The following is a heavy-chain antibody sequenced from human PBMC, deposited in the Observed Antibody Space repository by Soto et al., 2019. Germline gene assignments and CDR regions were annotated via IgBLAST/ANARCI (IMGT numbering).Heavy chain of an antibody. Sequence: QVQLVQSGAEVKKPGSSVKVSCKASGAIFSSHTLSWVRQAPGQGLEWMGRIIPVIAIINYAQKFQDRATITADKSTKTAHMELRNLRREDTAAYFSASITGTSPGWVDYWGQGTLVTVSS. CDR2: IIPVIAII. V-gene: IGHV1-69*02. CDR1: GAIFSSHT. J-gene: IGHJ4*02. CDR3: ASITGTSPGWVDY. D-gene: IGHD1-7*01.